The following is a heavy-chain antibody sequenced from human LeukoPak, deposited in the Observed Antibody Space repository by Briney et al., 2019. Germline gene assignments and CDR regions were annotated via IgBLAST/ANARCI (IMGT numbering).Heavy chain of an antibody. V-gene: IGHV3-48*04. J-gene: IGHJ3*02. CDR1: GFTFSSYS. CDR2: ISSSSSTI. D-gene: IGHD2-15*01. Sequence: GGSLRLSCAASGFTFSSYSMNWVRQAPGKGLEWVSYISSSSSTIYYADSVKGRFTISRDNAKNSLYLQMNSLRAEDTAVYYCAKAALWYDAFDIWGQGTMVTVSS. CDR3: AKAALWYDAFDI.